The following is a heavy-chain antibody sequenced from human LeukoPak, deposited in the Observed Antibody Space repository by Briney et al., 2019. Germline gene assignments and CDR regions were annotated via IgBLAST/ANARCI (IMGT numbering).Heavy chain of an antibody. CDR1: GYTFTSYD. Sequence: ASVKLSCNASGYTFTSYDIHCVRQATGQGLEWMGWMNPNSGNTGYAQKFQGRVTMTRNTSISTAYMELSSLRSEDTAVYYCARGSYSYGDIDYWGQGTLVTVSS. V-gene: IGHV1-8*01. CDR3: ARGSYSYGDIDY. J-gene: IGHJ4*02. CDR2: MNPNSGNT. D-gene: IGHD5-18*01.